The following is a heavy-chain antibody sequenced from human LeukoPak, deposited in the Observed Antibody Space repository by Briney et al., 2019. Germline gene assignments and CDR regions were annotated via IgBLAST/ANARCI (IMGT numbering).Heavy chain of an antibody. Sequence: ASVKVSCKASGYTFTGYYMHWVGQAPGQGLEWMGWINPSSGGTNDAQKFRGRVTMTRHTSICTAYMELSGLRAHDTAVYYCVSLTYYAFWSGYNYAFDIWGQGTMVTVSS. CDR3: VSLTYYAFWSGYNYAFDI. V-gene: IGHV1-2*02. D-gene: IGHD3-3*01. J-gene: IGHJ3*02. CDR1: GYTFTGYY. CDR2: INPSSGGT.